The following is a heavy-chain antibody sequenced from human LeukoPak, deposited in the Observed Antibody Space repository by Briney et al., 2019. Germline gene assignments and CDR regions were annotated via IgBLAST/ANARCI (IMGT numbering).Heavy chain of an antibody. CDR2: IYYSGST. CDR3: ARGRDGYIFDY. D-gene: IGHD5-24*01. Sequence: SQTLSLTCTVSGGSISSYYWSWIRQPPGKGLEWIGYIYYSGSTNYNPSLKSRVTISVDTSKNQFSLKLSSVTAADTAVYYCARGRDGYIFDYWGQGTLVTVSS. CDR1: GGSISSYY. J-gene: IGHJ4*02. V-gene: IGHV4-59*01.